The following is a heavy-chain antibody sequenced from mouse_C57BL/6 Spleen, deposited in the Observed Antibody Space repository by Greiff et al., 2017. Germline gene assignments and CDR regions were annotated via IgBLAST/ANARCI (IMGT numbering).Heavy chain of an antibody. CDR3: ARGRENLTGWFAY. CDR1: GYTFTSYW. V-gene: IGHV1-55*01. CDR2: IYPGSGST. Sequence: VQLQQPGAELVKPGASVKMSCKASGYTFTSYWITWVKQRPGQGLEWIGDIYPGSGSTNYNEKFKSKATLTVDTSSSTAYMQLSSRTSEDSAVYYGARGRENLTGWFAYWGQGTLVTVSA. J-gene: IGHJ3*01.